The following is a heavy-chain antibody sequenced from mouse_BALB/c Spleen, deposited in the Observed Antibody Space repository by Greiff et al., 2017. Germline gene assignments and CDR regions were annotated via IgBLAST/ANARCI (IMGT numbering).Heavy chain of an antibody. Sequence: EVQLQQSGAELVKPGASVKLSCTASGFNIKDTYMHWVKQRPEQGLEWIGRIDPANGNTKYDPKFQGKATITADTSSNTAYLQLSSLTSEDTAVYYCAAIYNGYYDDAMDYWGQGTSVTVSS. V-gene: IGHV14-3*02. CDR1: GFNIKDTY. J-gene: IGHJ4*01. CDR2: IDPANGNT. D-gene: IGHD2-3*01. CDR3: AAIYNGYYDDAMDY.